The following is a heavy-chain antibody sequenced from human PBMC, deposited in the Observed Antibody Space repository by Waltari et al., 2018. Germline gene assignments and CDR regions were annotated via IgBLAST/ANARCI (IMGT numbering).Heavy chain of an antibody. J-gene: IGHJ5*02. V-gene: IGHV1-3*01. CDR1: GYTFTSYA. D-gene: IGHD3-10*01. Sequence: QVQLVQSGAEVKKPGASVKVSCKASGYTFTSYAMHWVRQAPGQGLEWMGWINAGNGNTKYSQKFQGRVTITRDTSASTAYMELSSLRSEDTAVYYCARQGSSGSYYFRPNWFDPWGQGTLVTVSS. CDR2: INAGNGNT. CDR3: ARQGSSGSYYFRPNWFDP.